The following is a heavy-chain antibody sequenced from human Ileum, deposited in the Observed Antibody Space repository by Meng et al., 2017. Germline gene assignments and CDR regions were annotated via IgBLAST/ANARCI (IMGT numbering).Heavy chain of an antibody. CDR2: LSGNSNT. CDR3: ARGIGTHGRYYSDY. CDR1: GFTFSSYA. J-gene: IGHJ4*02. D-gene: IGHD3-9*01. V-gene: IGHV3-23*03. Sequence: EVQLLESGGVLVQPGVSLRLSCAASGFTFSSYAMSWVRQAPGKGLEWVSGLSGNSNTYYAESVMGRFAISRDNSKNTLYLQMNSLKAEDTAVYYCARGIGTHGRYYSDYWGQGTLVTVSS.